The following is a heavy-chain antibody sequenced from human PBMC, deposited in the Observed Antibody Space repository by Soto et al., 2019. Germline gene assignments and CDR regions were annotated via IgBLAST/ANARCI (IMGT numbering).Heavy chain of an antibody. CDR3: ARDQAYSSPLKYGMDV. CDR1: GYTFTSYA. Sequence: ASVKVSCKASGYTFTSYAMHWVRQAPGQRLEWMGWINAGNGNTKYSQKFQGRVTITRDTSTSTAYMELSSLRSEDTAVYYCARDQAYSSPLKYGMDVWGQGTTVTVSS. CDR2: INAGNGNT. D-gene: IGHD6-13*01. J-gene: IGHJ6*02. V-gene: IGHV1-3*01.